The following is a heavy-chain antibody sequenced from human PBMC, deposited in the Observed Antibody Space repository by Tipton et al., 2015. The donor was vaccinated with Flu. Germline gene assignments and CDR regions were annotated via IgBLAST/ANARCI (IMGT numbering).Heavy chain of an antibody. Sequence: LRLSCTVSGGSISSSSYYWGWIRQPPGKGLEWIGSNYYSGSTYYNPSLKSRVTISVDTSKNQFSLKLSSVTAADTAVYYCATKVVSYCSGGSCYSYYFDYRGQGTLVTVSS. J-gene: IGHJ4*02. CDR1: GGSISSSSYY. D-gene: IGHD2-15*01. CDR3: ATKVVSYCSGGSCYSYYFDY. V-gene: IGHV4-39*01. CDR2: NYYSGST.